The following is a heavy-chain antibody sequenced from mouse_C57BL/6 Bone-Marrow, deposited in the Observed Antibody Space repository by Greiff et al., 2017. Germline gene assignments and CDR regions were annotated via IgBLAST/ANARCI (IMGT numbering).Heavy chain of an antibody. J-gene: IGHJ4*01. CDR3: VRPSYYDYDDVYAMDY. V-gene: IGHV10-1*01. Sequence: EVQGVESGGGLVQPKGSLKLSCAASGFSFNTYAMNWVRQAPGKGLEWVARIRSKSNNYATYYADSVKDRFTISRDDSESMLYLQMNNLKTEDTAMYYCVRPSYYDYDDVYAMDYWGQGTSVTVSS. CDR2: IRSKSNNYAT. D-gene: IGHD2-4*01. CDR1: GFSFNTYA.